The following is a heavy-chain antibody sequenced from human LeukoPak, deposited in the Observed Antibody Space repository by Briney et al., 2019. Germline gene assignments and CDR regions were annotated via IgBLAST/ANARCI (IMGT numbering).Heavy chain of an antibody. CDR1: GYSFTTHW. Sequence: GESLKISCKGSGYSFTTHWIAWVRQMPGKGLEWVALIWYDGSNQYYADSVKGRFTISRDNSKNTLSLQMDSLRAEDTAIYYCTRAGLGAAADVWGQGTLVTVSS. V-gene: IGHV3-33*01. D-gene: IGHD6-13*01. J-gene: IGHJ4*02. CDR2: IWYDGSNQ. CDR3: TRAGLGAAADV.